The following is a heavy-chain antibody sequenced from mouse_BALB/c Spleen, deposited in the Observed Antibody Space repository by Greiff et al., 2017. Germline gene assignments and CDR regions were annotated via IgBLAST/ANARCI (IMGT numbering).Heavy chain of an antibody. Sequence: VQLQESGPGLVAPSQSLSITCTVSGFSLTSYGVHWVRQPPGKGLEWLGVICAGGSTNYNSALMSRLSISKDNSKSQVFLKMNSLQTDDTAMYYCARIHYDGLYYAMDYWGQGTSVTVSS. D-gene: IGHD1-2*01. J-gene: IGHJ4*01. V-gene: IGHV2-9*02. CDR3: ARIHYDGLYYAMDY. CDR1: GFSLTSYG. CDR2: ICAGGST.